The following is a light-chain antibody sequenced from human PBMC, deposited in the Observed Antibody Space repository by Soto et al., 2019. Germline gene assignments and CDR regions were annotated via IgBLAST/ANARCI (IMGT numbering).Light chain of an antibody. J-gene: IGKJ3*01. V-gene: IGKV3-15*01. CDR3: QQYNKWPFT. Sequence: EIVMTQSPATLSVSPGERATLSCRASQSISSNLAWYQQKRGQAPRLLIYGASTRATGIPARFSGSGSGTDFTLTISSLQSEDFAVYSCQQYNKWPFTFGPGTKVDIK. CDR1: QSISSN. CDR2: GAS.